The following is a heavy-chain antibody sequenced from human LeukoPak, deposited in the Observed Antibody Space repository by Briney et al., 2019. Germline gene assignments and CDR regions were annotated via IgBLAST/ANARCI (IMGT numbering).Heavy chain of an antibody. D-gene: IGHD4-17*01. CDR2: IRYDGSNK. CDR3: AKVGSVTTDY. Sequence: GGSLRLSCAASGFTFSSYGMHWVRQAPGKGLEWVAFIRYDGSNKYYADSVKGRFNISRDNSKNTLYLQMNSLRAEDTAVYHCAKVGSVTTDYWGQGTLVTVSS. J-gene: IGHJ4*02. V-gene: IGHV3-30*02. CDR1: GFTFSSYG.